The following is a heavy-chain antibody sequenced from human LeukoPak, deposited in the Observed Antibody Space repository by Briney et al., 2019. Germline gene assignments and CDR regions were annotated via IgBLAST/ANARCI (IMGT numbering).Heavy chain of an antibody. J-gene: IGHJ6*03. Sequence: ASVKVSCKASAYSFTSYGINWVRQAPGQGLEWTGWISPYSNHTNYAQKFQGRVTMTTDTSTSTAYMELRSLRSDDTAVYYCARWYYYDISGSPDYYFYYMDVWGKGTTVTVSS. D-gene: IGHD3-22*01. CDR1: AYSFTSYG. CDR2: ISPYSNHT. CDR3: ARWYYYDISGSPDYYFYYMDV. V-gene: IGHV1-18*01.